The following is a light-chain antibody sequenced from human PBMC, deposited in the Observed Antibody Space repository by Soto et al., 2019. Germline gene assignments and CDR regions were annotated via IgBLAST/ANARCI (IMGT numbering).Light chain of an antibody. J-gene: IGLJ1*01. CDR1: SSDVGGYNY. CDR2: EVS. Sequence: QSALTQPPSVSLSPGQSITMSCTGTSSDVGGYNYVSWYQQHPGKAPKLMIYEVSNRPSGVSNRFSGSKSGNTASLTISGLQAEDEADYYCSSYTSSSTYVFGTGTKVTVL. V-gene: IGLV2-14*01. CDR3: SSYTSSSTYV.